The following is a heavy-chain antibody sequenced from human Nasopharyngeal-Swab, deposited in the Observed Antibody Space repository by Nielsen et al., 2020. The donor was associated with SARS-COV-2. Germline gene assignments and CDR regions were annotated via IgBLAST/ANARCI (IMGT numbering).Heavy chain of an antibody. CDR3: ARDFRQRWELLHYYYYYGIDV. D-gene: IGHD1-26*01. J-gene: IGHJ6*02. CDR1: GYTFTSYA. CDR2: INAGNGNT. V-gene: IGHV1-3*01. Sequence: ASVKVSCKASGYTFTSYAMHWVRQAPGQRLEWMGWINAGNGNTKYSQKFQGRVTITRDTSASTAYMELSSLRSEDTAVYYCARDFRQRWELLHYYYYYGIDVWGQGTTVTVSS.